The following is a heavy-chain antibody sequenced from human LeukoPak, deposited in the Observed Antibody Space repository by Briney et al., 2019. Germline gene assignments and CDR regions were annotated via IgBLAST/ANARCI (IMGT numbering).Heavy chain of an antibody. CDR1: GGTFSSYA. V-gene: IGHV1-69*13. CDR2: IIPIFGTA. D-gene: IGHD3-3*01. CDR3: ARATVYYDFWSGYYSWFDP. J-gene: IGHJ5*02. Sequence: ASVKVSCKASGGTFSSYAISWVRQAPGQRLEWMGGIIPIFGTANYAQKFQGRVTITADESTSTAYMELSSLRSEDTAVYYCARATVYYDFWSGYYSWFDPWGQGTLVTVSS.